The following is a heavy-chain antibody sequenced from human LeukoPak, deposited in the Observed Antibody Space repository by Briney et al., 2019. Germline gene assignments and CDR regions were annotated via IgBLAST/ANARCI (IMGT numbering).Heavy chain of an antibody. Sequence: SETLSLTCTVSGYSISSGYYWGWIRQPPGKGLEWIGYIYYSGSTNYNPSLKSRVTISVDTSKNQFSLKLSSVTAADTAVYYCARGGDYYDSSGYSPYYYYYMDVWGKGTTVTISS. CDR3: ARGGDYYDSSGYSPYYYYYMDV. D-gene: IGHD3-22*01. CDR2: IYYSGST. V-gene: IGHV4-61*01. CDR1: GYSISSGYY. J-gene: IGHJ6*03.